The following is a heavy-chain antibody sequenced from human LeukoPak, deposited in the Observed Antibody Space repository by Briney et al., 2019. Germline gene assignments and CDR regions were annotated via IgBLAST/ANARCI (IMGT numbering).Heavy chain of an antibody. CDR1: GGSSSSYV. V-gene: IGHV1-69*04. D-gene: IGHD6-19*01. J-gene: IGHJ4*02. CDR3: ARDLQPPSPSRGQWLVDVGY. Sequence: SVKVSCKASGGSSSSYVITWVRQAPGQGLEWMGRIIPVLGVSNFAQKFQGRVTITADKSTNTAHMELSRLESGDTAVYYCARDLQPPSPSRGQWLVDVGYWGQGTLVTVSS. CDR2: IIPVLGVS.